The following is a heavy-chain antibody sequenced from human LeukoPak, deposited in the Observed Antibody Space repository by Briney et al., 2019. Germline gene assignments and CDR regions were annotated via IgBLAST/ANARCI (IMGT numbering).Heavy chain of an antibody. D-gene: IGHD6-13*01. J-gene: IGHJ4*02. Sequence: SETLSLTCTLSGGSISTYYWSWIRQPPGKGLEWIGYIYHSGSTNYNPSLKSRVTISVDTSKNQFSPKLSSVTAADTAVYYCARGGYSSSSYYFDYWGQGTLVTVSS. CDR2: IYHSGST. V-gene: IGHV4-59*12. CDR1: GGSISTYY. CDR3: ARGGYSSSSYYFDY.